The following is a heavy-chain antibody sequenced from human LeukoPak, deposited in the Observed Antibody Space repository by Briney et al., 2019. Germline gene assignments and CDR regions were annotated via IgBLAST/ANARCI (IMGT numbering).Heavy chain of an antibody. CDR1: GFTFSSYS. CDR3: AKGRLDPNLVLHY. J-gene: IGHJ4*02. CDR2: ISSSSSYI. Sequence: GGSLRLSCAASGFTFSSYSMNWVRQAPGKGLEWVSSISSSSSYIYYADSVKGRFTISRDNPRNTLSLQMDSLRAEDTALYYCAKGRLDPNLVLHYWGQGTLVTVSS. D-gene: IGHD2-8*02. V-gene: IGHV3-21*04.